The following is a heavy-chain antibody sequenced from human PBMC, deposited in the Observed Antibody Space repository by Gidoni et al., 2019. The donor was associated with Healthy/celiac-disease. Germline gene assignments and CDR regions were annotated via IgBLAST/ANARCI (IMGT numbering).Heavy chain of an antibody. CDR3: AKKDIVVVPAFFDY. CDR2: VSGRGGTT. D-gene: IGHD2-2*01. J-gene: IGHJ4*02. CDR1: GFTFSSYA. V-gene: IGHV3-23*01. Sequence: EVQLLESGGGLVQPGGSLRLSCADSGFTFSSYAMSWVRQAPGKGLEWVSAVSGRGGTTYYADSVKGRFTISRDNSKNTLYLQMNSLRAEDTAVYYCAKKDIVVVPAFFDYWGQGTLVTVSS.